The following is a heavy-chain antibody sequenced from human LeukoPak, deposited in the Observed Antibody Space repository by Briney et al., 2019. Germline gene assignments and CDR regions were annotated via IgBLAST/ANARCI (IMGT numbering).Heavy chain of an antibody. V-gene: IGHV3-30-3*01. J-gene: IGHJ4*02. D-gene: IGHD4-17*01. CDR3: ARDGSTVTLFDY. CDR2: ISYDGSNK. CDR1: GFTFSSYA. Sequence: GGSLRLSCAASGFTFSSYAMHWVRQAPGKGLEWVAVISYDGSNKYYADSVKGRFTISRDNSKNTLYLQMNSLRAEDTAVYYCARDGSTVTLFDYWGQGTPVTVSS.